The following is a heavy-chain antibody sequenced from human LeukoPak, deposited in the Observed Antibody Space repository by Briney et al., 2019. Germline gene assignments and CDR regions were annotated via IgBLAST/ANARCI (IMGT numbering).Heavy chain of an antibody. CDR2: IIPILGTA. D-gene: IGHD1-26*01. CDR3: ARGSQWELHAFDI. CDR1: GGTFSSYA. J-gene: IGHJ3*02. V-gene: IGHV1-69*05. Sequence: ASVKVSCKASGGTFSSYAISWVRQAPGQGLEWMGGIIPILGTANYAQKFQGRVTITTDESTSTAYMELSSLRSEDTAVYYCARGSQWELHAFDIWGQGTMVTVSS.